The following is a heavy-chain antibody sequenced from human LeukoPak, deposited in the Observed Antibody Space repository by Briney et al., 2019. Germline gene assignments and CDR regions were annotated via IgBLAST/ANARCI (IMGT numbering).Heavy chain of an antibody. Sequence: GGSLRLSCAASGFTFSSYSMNWVRQAPGKGLEWVSSISSSSSYIYYADSVKGRFTISRDNAKNSLYLQMNSLRAEDTAVYYCARVVVVPAAMSSYYYYGMDVWGQGTTVTVSS. CDR3: ARVVVVPAAMSSYYYYGMDV. CDR2: ISSSSSYI. V-gene: IGHV3-21*01. J-gene: IGHJ6*02. D-gene: IGHD2-2*01. CDR1: GFTFSSYS.